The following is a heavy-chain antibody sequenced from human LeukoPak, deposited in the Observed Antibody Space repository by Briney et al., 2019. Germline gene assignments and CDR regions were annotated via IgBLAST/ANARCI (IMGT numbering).Heavy chain of an antibody. CDR3: ARERGYCSSSTCYTSDAFDI. V-gene: IGHV1-18*01. J-gene: IGHJ3*02. CDR1: GYTFTSYG. CDR2: ISAYNGNT. Sequence: ASVKVSCKASGYTFTSYGISWVRQAPGQGLEWMGWISAYNGNTNYAQKLQGRVTMTTDTSTSTAYMELRSLRSDDTAVYYCARERGYCSSSTCYTSDAFDIWGQGTMVTVSS. D-gene: IGHD2-2*02.